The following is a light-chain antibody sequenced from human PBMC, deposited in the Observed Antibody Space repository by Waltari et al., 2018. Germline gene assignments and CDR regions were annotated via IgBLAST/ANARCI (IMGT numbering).Light chain of an antibody. CDR1: KSISSY. CDR3: QQSYSTQFT. J-gene: IGKJ3*01. V-gene: IGKV1-39*01. Sequence: DTQTAQSPSSLSASVGARFTITCRSSKSISSYLNCYQQKPGKAPKRLIYAASSLQSGVPSRFSGSGSGTDFTLTISSLQPGDFATYYWQQSYSTQFTLGPGTKVDIK. CDR2: AAS.